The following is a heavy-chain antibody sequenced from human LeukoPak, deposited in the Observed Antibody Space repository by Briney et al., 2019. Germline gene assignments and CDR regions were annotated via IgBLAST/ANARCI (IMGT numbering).Heavy chain of an antibody. V-gene: IGHV3-13*01. CDR2: IGTGGDT. J-gene: IGHJ4*02. CDR1: GFTFSNYW. Sequence: GGSLRLSCAASGFTFSNYWMHWVRQAPGKGLVWVSAIGTGGDTYYPGSVKGRFTISRDNAKNSLYLQMNSLRAEDTAVYYCARLSSGYALYYFDYWGQGTLVTVSS. D-gene: IGHD3-22*01. CDR3: ARLSSGYALYYFDY.